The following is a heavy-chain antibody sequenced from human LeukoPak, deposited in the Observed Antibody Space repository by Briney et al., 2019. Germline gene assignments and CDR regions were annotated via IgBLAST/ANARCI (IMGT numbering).Heavy chain of an antibody. CDR1: GYTFTSYG. D-gene: IGHD3-3*02. CDR3: ATPRRHFRAFDI. J-gene: IGHJ3*02. Sequence: ASVKVSCKASGYTFTSYGISWVRQAPGQGLEWMGGIIPIFGTANYAQKFQGRVTITADESTSTAYMELSSLRSEDTAVYYCATPRRHFRAFDIWGQGTMVTVSS. CDR2: IIPIFGTA. V-gene: IGHV1-69*13.